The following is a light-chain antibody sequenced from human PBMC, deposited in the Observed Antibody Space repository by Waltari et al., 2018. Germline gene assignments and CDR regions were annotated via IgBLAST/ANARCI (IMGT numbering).Light chain of an antibody. J-gene: IGLJ3*02. Sequence: QSVLTQPPSASETPGQRVSISCPGSSSNIGTNYVYWYQHIPGTAPKLLLQRNNQRPSGVPDRLSCAKSGTAASLAISGLRSEDEAEYYWAAGDDNLNLWVFGGGTKLTVL. V-gene: IGLV1-47*01. CDR3: AAGDDNLNLWV. CDR2: RNN. CDR1: SSNIGTNY.